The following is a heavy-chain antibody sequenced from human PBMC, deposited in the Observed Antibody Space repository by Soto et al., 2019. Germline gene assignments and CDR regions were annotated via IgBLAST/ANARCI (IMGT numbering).Heavy chain of an antibody. CDR3: AGRLWFGESPFDP. CDR2: INPNSGGT. CDR1: GYTFTGYY. Sequence: ASVKVSCKASGYTFTGYYMHWVRQAPGQGLEWMGWINPNSGGTNYAQKFQGWVTMTRDTSISTAYMELSRLRSDDTAVYYCAGRLWFGESPFDPWGQGTVVTVSS. V-gene: IGHV1-2*04. D-gene: IGHD3-10*01. J-gene: IGHJ5*02.